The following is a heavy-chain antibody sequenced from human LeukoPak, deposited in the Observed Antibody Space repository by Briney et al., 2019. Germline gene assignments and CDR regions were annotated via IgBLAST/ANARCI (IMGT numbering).Heavy chain of an antibody. Sequence: GGSLRLSCATSGFTFGSHYMSWVRQAPGKGPEWVANIKRDGSEKYYVDSVKGRFTISRDNAKNSLYLQMNSLRDEDTAVYYCARGALRYSDYWGQGTLVTVSS. V-gene: IGHV3-7*02. CDR2: IKRDGSEK. J-gene: IGHJ4*02. D-gene: IGHD3-9*01. CDR1: GFTFGSHY. CDR3: ARGALRYSDY.